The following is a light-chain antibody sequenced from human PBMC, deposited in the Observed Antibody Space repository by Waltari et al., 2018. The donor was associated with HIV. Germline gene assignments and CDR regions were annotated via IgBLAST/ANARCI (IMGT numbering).Light chain of an antibody. CDR3: QSSDTSGTSVI. J-gene: IGLJ2*01. CDR1: SLSKQY. Sequence: SSDLTQPPSVSVSPGQTATIPCSGDSLSKQYTSWYKQRTGQAPVLLISKDNKRPPGIPGRFSGSTSGTTVTLAISRVQPDDEADYYCQSSDTSGTSVIFGGGTKLTVL. CDR2: KDN. V-gene: IGLV3-25*03.